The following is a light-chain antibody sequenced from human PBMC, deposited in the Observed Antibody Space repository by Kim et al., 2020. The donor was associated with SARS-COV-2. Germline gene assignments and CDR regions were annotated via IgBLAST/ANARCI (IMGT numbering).Light chain of an antibody. V-gene: IGKV3-20*01. CDR3: HQYAGSPWT. J-gene: IGKJ1*01. CDR2: GAS. Sequence: EIVLTQSPDTLSLSPGERATLSCRASQTVSSNYLAWYQQSPGQAPRLLIFGASSRATGIPDRFTGSGSGTDFTLTISRVEPEDFAVYSCHQYAGSPWTFGQGTKVDIK. CDR1: QTVSSNY.